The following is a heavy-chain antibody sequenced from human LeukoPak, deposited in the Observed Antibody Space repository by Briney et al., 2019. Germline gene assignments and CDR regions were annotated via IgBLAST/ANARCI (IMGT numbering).Heavy chain of an antibody. CDR3: AELGITMIGGV. CDR1: GFTFSNFG. J-gene: IGHJ6*04. V-gene: IGHV3-48*04. Sequence: GGSLRLSCAASGFTFSNFGMHWVRQAPGKGLEWVSYISSSGSTIYYADSVKGRFTISRDNAKNSLYLQMNSLRAEDTAVYYCAELGITMIGGVWGKGTTVTISS. CDR2: ISSSGSTI. D-gene: IGHD3-10*02.